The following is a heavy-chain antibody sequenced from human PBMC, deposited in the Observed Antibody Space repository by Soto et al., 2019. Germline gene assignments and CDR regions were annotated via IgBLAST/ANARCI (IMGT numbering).Heavy chain of an antibody. Sequence: EVQLLESGGHLVQPGGSLRLSCAASGFIFSTYTMNWVRQVPGKGLEWVSAISGSGGSIFYADSVKGRFTISRDNSKNTLYLQMYSLRAEDTAVYYCAKSVDPVRGAVDYWGQGTLVTVSP. CDR2: ISGSGGSI. J-gene: IGHJ4*02. CDR1: GFIFSTYT. D-gene: IGHD3-10*01. V-gene: IGHV3-23*01. CDR3: AKSVDPVRGAVDY.